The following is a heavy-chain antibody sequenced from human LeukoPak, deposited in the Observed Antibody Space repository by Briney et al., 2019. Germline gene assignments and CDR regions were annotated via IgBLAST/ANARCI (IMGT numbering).Heavy chain of an antibody. Sequence: GGSLRLSCAASGFTFSTYAMTWVRQVPGKGPEWVSATSSSGADTHYADSVKGRFTISRDNSKNTLYLQMNSLRAEDTAVYYCSKRGSDSPSCFQHWGQGTLVTVSS. D-gene: IGHD2-21*02. CDR1: GFTFSTYA. J-gene: IGHJ1*01. CDR2: TSSSGADT. CDR3: SKRGSDSPSCFQH. V-gene: IGHV3-23*01.